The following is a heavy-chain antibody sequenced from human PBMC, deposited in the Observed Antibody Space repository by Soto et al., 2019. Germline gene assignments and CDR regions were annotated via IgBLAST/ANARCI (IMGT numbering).Heavy chain of an antibody. CDR1: GGSMSSYY. Sequence: QVQLQESGPGLVKPSETLSLACTVSGGSMSSYYWSWIRQPAGKGLEWIGRIYTSGSTNYNPSLKSRVTMSIDTSKERFSLKLTSVTAAKTAVYYCARGSGTYGFDIRGQGTVVTVSS. D-gene: IGHD1-26*01. CDR3: ARGSGTYGFDI. J-gene: IGHJ3*02. CDR2: IYTSGST. V-gene: IGHV4-4*07.